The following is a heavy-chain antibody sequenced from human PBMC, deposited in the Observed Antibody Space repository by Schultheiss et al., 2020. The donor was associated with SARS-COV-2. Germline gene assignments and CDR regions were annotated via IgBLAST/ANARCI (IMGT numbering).Heavy chain of an antibody. D-gene: IGHD3-22*01. CDR1: GYTFSDYG. Sequence: ASVKVSCKASGYTFSDYGISWVRQAPGQGLEWMGWISAYSGNTNYAQKLQGRVTMTTDTSTSTAYMELRSLRSDDTAVYYCARAIHYYDSSGPEYFQHWGQGTLVTVSS. J-gene: IGHJ1*01. CDR3: ARAIHYYDSSGPEYFQH. V-gene: IGHV1-18*04. CDR2: ISAYSGNT.